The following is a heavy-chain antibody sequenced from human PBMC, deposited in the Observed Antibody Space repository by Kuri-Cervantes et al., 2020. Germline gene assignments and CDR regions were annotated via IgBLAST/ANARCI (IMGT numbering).Heavy chain of an antibody. CDR1: GFTFSSYS. D-gene: IGHD3-10*01. CDR2: ISSSSSYI. J-gene: IGHJ4*02. CDR3: AKTPSITGDY. V-gene: IGHV3-21*01. Sequence: GGSLRLSCAASGFTFSSYSMNWVRQAPGKGLEWVPSISSSSSYIYYADSVKGRFTISRDNAKNSLYQQMNSLRAEDTAVYYCAKTPSITGDYWGQGTLVTVSS.